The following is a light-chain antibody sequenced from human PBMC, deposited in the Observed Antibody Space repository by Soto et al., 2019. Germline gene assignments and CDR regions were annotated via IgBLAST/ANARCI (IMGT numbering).Light chain of an antibody. Sequence: QSALTQPASVSGSPGQSITISCTGTSSDVGGYNYVSWYQQHPGKAPKLMIYNVSNRPSGVSNRSSGSKSGNTASLTISGLQAEDEGHYYCSSFTSTNTVLFGGGTKLTVL. CDR3: SSFTSTNTVL. J-gene: IGLJ2*01. CDR2: NVS. V-gene: IGLV2-14*01. CDR1: SSDVGGYNY.